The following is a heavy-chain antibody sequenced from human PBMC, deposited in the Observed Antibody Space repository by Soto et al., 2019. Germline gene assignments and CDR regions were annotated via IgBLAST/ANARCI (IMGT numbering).Heavy chain of an antibody. CDR1: GFSLSTSGVG. Sequence: SGPTLVNPTQTLTLTCTFSGFSLSTSGVGVGWIRQPPGKALEWLALIYWDDDKRYSPSLKSRLAITKDTSKNQVVLTMTNMDPVDTATYYCAHRPSYCSGGSCYSGFDYWGQGTLVTVSS. CDR3: AHRPSYCSGGSCYSGFDY. CDR2: IYWDDDK. J-gene: IGHJ4*02. V-gene: IGHV2-5*02. D-gene: IGHD2-15*01.